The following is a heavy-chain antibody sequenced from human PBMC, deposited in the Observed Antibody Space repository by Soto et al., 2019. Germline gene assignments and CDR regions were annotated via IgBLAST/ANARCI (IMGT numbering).Heavy chain of an antibody. V-gene: IGHV3-7*01. J-gene: IGHJ4*02. CDR3: ARHRRYYYDSSGNGVFDY. D-gene: IGHD3-22*01. Sequence: PGGSLRLSCAASGFTFSSYWMSWVRQAPGKGLEWVANIKQDGSEKYYVDSVKGRFTISRDNAKNSLYLQMNSLRAEDTAVYYCARHRRYYYDSSGNGVFDYWGQGTLVTVS. CDR2: IKQDGSEK. CDR1: GFTFSSYW.